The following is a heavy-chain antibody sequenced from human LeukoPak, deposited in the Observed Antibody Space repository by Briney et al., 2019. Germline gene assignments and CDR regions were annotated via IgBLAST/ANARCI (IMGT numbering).Heavy chain of an antibody. CDR2: INTNTGNP. V-gene: IGHV7-4-1*02. Sequence: WASVKVSCKASGYTFTSYAMNWVRQAPGQGLEWMGWINTNTGNPTYAQGFTGRFVFSLDTPVSTAYLQISSLKAEDTAVYYCARETGTAMYSYYYMDVWGKRDHGHRLL. CDR1: GYTFTSYA. J-gene: IGHJ6*03. D-gene: IGHD5-18*01. CDR3: ARETGTAMYSYYYMDV.